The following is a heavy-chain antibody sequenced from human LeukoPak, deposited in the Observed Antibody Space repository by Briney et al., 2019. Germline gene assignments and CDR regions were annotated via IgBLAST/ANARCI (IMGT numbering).Heavy chain of an antibody. Sequence: ASVKVSCKASGYTFTRFDIHWVRPATGQGLEWMGWMNPKSDNIGFAQKFQGRVTMTRNISTSTAYMDLSSLRSEDTAVYYCARGGSPYYYYMDVWGKGTTVTVSS. CDR3: ARGGSPYYYYMDV. V-gene: IGHV1-8*01. CDR1: GYTFTRFD. D-gene: IGHD6-13*01. J-gene: IGHJ6*03. CDR2: MNPKSDNI.